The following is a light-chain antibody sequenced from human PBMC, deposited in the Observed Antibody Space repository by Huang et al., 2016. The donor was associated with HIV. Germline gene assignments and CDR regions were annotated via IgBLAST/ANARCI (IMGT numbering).Light chain of an antibody. Sequence: VMMSQSPATLAAAPGERVPLSCGASPSVTTNLAWYQQKPCQPPRRLIYAASTRADGVPARIAGSGSGTEFTLTIDNLQSDDFAVYYCQQYNKWPPEYTFGQGTRLEIK. V-gene: IGKV3-15*01. CDR3: QQYNKWPPEYT. CDR2: AAS. J-gene: IGKJ2*01. CDR1: PSVTTN.